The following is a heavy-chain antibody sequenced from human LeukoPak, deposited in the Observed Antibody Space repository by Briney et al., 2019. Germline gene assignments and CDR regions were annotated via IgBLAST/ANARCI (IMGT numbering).Heavy chain of an antibody. Sequence: SETLSLTCAVYGGSFSGYYWSWIRQPPGKGLEWIGEINHSGSTNYNPSLKSRVTISVDTCKNQFSLKLSSVTAADTAVYYCARHGERGYSYGHDYWGQGTLVTVSS. J-gene: IGHJ4*02. CDR2: INHSGST. CDR1: GGSFSGYY. CDR3: ARHGERGYSYGHDY. V-gene: IGHV4-34*01. D-gene: IGHD5-18*01.